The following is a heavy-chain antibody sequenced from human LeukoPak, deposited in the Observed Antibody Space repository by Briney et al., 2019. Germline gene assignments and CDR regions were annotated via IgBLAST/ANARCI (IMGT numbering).Heavy chain of an antibody. CDR3: ARDSESGWDY. CDR2: ISYDGSNK. V-gene: IGHV3-30*04. CDR1: GFTFSSYA. Sequence: GGSLRLSCAASGFTFSSYAMHWVRQAPGKGLERVAVISYDGSNKYYADSVKGRFTISTKNTLYLQMNSLRAEDTAVYYCARDSESGWDYWGQGTLVTVSS. D-gene: IGHD6-19*01. J-gene: IGHJ4*02.